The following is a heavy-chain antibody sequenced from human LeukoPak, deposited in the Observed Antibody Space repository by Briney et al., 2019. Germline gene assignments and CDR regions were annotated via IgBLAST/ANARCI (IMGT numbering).Heavy chain of an antibody. CDR2: ISSSSSYI. J-gene: IGHJ3*02. CDR3: ARDTYDILTVYYKWAFDI. Sequence: PGGSLRLSCAASGFTFSSYTMNWVRQAPGKGLEWVSSISSSSSYIYYADSVKGRFTISRDNAKNSLYLQMNSLRAEDTAVYYCARDTYDILTVYYKWAFDIRGEGTMVTVSS. V-gene: IGHV3-21*06. D-gene: IGHD3-9*01. CDR1: GFTFSSYT.